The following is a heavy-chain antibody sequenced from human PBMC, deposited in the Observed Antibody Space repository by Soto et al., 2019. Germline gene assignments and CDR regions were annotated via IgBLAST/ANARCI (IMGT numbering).Heavy chain of an antibody. V-gene: IGHV1-3*01. CDR1: GYTFTSYA. Sequence: ASVKVSCKASGYTFTSYAMHWVRQAPGQRLEWMGWINAGNGNTKYSQKFQGRVAITRDTSASTAYMELSSLRSEDTAVYYCARDPSYYGMDVWGQGTPVTVSS. CDR3: ARDPSYYGMDV. J-gene: IGHJ6*02. CDR2: INAGNGNT.